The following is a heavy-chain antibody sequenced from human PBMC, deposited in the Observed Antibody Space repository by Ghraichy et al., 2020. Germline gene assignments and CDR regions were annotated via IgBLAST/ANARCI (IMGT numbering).Heavy chain of an antibody. CDR3: ARDSPGGSSSDLDY. CDR1: GFTFSSYS. J-gene: IGHJ4*02. CDR2: ISSSSSYI. V-gene: IGHV3-21*01. Sequence: GGSLRLSCAASGFTFSSYSMNWVRQAPGKGLEWVSSISSSSSYIYYADSVKGRFTISRDNAKNSLYLQMNSLRAEDTAVYYCARDSPGGSSSDLDYWGQGTLVTVSS. D-gene: IGHD6-6*01.